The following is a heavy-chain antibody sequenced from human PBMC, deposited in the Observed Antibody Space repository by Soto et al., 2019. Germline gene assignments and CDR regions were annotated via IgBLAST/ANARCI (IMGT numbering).Heavy chain of an antibody. CDR1: GFTFSSYA. CDR2: ISGNGGTT. J-gene: IGHJ4*02. D-gene: IGHD6-19*01. Sequence: GGSLRLSCAASGFTFSSYAMNWVRQAPGKGLEWVSGISGNGGTTYHADSVKGRFTVSRDNSKNTLYLQMNSLRAEDTAVYYCTKGRQTRIAVAGSFWGQGALVTVSS. CDR3: TKGRQTRIAVAGSF. V-gene: IGHV3-23*01.